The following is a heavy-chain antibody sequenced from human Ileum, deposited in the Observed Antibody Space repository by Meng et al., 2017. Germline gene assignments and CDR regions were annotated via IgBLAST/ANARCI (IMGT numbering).Heavy chain of an antibody. CDR1: IFTFSSYE. CDR3: ARLQNVPGAGRPFDY. D-gene: IGHD6-19*01. V-gene: IGHV3-7*01. J-gene: IGHJ4*02. Sequence: GESLKISCAASIFTFSSYEMSWVRQAPGKGLEWVANINQDGTEKYYVESVKARFTIARDNANNSVSLQGNGLRVEDTPVYHCARLQNVPGAGRPFDYWGQGTLFTVSS. CDR2: INQDGTEK.